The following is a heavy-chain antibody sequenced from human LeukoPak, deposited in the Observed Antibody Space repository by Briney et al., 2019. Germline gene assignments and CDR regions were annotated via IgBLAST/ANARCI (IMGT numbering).Heavy chain of an antibody. CDR1: GFTFNIYA. D-gene: IGHD3-16*01. CDR2: INSDSSLM. Sequence: GGSLRLSCAASGFTFNIYAMNWVRQAPGEGLEWVSSINSDSSLMFYAESVKGRFTISRDNARNSLYLQMNSLRAEDTAVYYCIRDLFDDYSLDYWGQGALVTVSS. J-gene: IGHJ4*02. V-gene: IGHV3-21*01. CDR3: IRDLFDDYSLDY.